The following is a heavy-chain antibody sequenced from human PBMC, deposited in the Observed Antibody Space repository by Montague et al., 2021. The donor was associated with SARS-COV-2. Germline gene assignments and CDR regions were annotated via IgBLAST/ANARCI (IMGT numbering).Heavy chain of an antibody. D-gene: IGHD3-16*02. CDR1: GASISSSENS. V-gene: IGHV4-39*01. CDR3: ARHGTFGGVVVALDY. Sequence: SETLSLTCTVSGASISSSENSWGWIRQSPGKGLEWFGSIFYSGTTYFNPSLRSRIAISVDTSKNQFSLKVTSVTAADTAVYYCARHGTFGGVVVALDYWGQGHLVSVSS. J-gene: IGHJ4*02. CDR2: IFYSGTT.